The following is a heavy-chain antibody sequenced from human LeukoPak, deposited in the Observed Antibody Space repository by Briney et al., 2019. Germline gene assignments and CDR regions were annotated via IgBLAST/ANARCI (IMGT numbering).Heavy chain of an antibody. CDR1: GYTFSDYY. D-gene: IGHD3-9*01. Sequence: ASVRVSCKASGYTFSDYYMHWVRQAPGRGLEWMGCVNLDSGVTDYAQKFQGRITMTRDTSISTAYMDLSSLKSDDTGIYFCAREPIRVFDYFDLWGRGTLVTVSS. CDR3: AREPIRVFDYFDL. CDR2: VNLDSGVT. J-gene: IGHJ2*01. V-gene: IGHV1-2*02.